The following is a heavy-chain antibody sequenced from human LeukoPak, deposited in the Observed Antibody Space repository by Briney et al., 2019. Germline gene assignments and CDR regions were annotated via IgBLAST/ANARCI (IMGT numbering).Heavy chain of an antibody. J-gene: IGHJ5*02. CDR1: GGSINNYY. V-gene: IGHV4-59*08. Sequence: SETLSLTCTVSGGSINNYYWCWIRQPPGKGLEWIGYIYYSGSTNYNPSLKSRVTISVDTSRNQFSLKLNSVTAADTAVYYCARSDWMRWFDPWGLGTLVTVSS. CDR2: IYYSGST. CDR3: ARSDWMRWFDP. D-gene: IGHD1-1*01.